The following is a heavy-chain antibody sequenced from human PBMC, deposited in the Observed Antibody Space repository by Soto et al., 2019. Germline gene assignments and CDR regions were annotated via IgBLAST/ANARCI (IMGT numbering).Heavy chain of an antibody. CDR1: GGSISSSDYF. CDR2: IYYSGRT. Sequence: QLQLQESGPGLVKPSETLSLTCTVSGGSISSSDYFWGWIRQPPGKGLEWIGNIYYSGRTYYNPSRKSRVTISADTSKNQFSLKLSSVAAADTAVYYCARRMGYCTSTSCYEYYFDYWGQGTLVTVSS. J-gene: IGHJ4*02. D-gene: IGHD2-2*01. V-gene: IGHV4-39*01. CDR3: ARRMGYCTSTSCYEYYFDY.